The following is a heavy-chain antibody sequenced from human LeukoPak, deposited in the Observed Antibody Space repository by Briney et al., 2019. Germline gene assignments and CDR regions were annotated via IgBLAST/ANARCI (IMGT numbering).Heavy chain of an antibody. J-gene: IGHJ1*01. D-gene: IGHD2-21*02. Sequence: GGSLRFSCAASGFTFISYSMNWVRQAPGKGLEWVLSISSSSSYIYYADSVKGRFTISRDNAKNSLYLQMNSLRAEDTAVYYCARVLKGEIVVVTAIPPYFQHWGQGTLVTVSS. CDR1: GFTFISYS. CDR3: ARVLKGEIVVVTAIPPYFQH. V-gene: IGHV3-21*01. CDR2: ISSSSSYI.